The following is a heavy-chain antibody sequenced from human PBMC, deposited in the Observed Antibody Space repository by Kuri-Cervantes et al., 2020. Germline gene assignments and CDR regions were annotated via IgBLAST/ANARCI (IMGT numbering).Heavy chain of an antibody. CDR2: IYHSGST. CDR3: ARGTT. J-gene: IGHJ5*02. CDR1: GASISSSNW. V-gene: IGHV4-4*02. Sequence: SETLSLTCAVSGASISSSNWWNWVRQPPGKGLEWIGEIYHSGSTNYNPSLKSRVTISVDTSKNQFSLKLSSVTAADTAVYYCARGTTWGQGTLVTVSS.